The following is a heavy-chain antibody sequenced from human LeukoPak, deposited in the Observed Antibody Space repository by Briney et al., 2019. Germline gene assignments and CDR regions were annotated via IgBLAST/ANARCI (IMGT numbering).Heavy chain of an antibody. Sequence: SETLSLTCTVSGGSISSSSHFWGWIRQPPGNGLDWIGNIYYSGSTYYNPSLRSRVTISIDMSKKQFSLKLTSVTAADTAVYYCARVWGSSSGSIWFDPWGQGTLVTVSS. J-gene: IGHJ5*02. V-gene: IGHV4-39*07. CDR2: IYYSGST. CDR3: ARVWGSSSGSIWFDP. CDR1: GGSISSSSHF. D-gene: IGHD6-13*01.